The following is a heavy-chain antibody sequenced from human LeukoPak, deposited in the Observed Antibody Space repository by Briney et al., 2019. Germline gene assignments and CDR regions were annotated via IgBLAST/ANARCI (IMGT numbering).Heavy chain of an antibody. V-gene: IGHV3-66*01. J-gene: IGHJ4*02. CDR1: GFTVSSNY. CDR2: IYSGGST. Sequence: PGGSLRLSCAASGFTVSSNYMSWVRQAPGKGLEWVSVIYSGGSTYYADSVKGRFTISRDNSKNTLYLQMNSLRAEDTAVYYCASSYSSDWYSRWIDYWGQGTLVTVSS. D-gene: IGHD6-19*01. CDR3: ASSYSSDWYSRWIDY.